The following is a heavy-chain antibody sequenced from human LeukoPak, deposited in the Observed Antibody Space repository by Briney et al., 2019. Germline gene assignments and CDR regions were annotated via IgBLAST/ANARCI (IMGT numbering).Heavy chain of an antibody. CDR3: ARVISGGRDY. V-gene: IGHV4-38-2*02. CDR1: GYSISSGYY. CDR2: MYHGGST. Sequence: SETLSLTCTVSGYSISSGYYWGWIRQPPGKGLEWIGSMYHGGSTYYNPSLKSRVTISVDTSKNQFSLRLTSVTAADTAVYYCARVISGGRDYWGQGTLVTVSS. J-gene: IGHJ4*02. D-gene: IGHD3-10*01.